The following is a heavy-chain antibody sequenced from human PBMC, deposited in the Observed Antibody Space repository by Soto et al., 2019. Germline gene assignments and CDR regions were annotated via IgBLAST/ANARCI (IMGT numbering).Heavy chain of an antibody. V-gene: IGHV4-39*01. D-gene: IGHD3-3*02. Sequence: PSETLSLTCTVSGGSISSSSYYWGWIRQPPGKGLEWIGSIFYLGSSYYNPSLKSRVTMSVDTSKNQFSLRLRSVTAADTALYFCARHSLALRKNNWFDPWGQGIMVTVSS. CDR1: GGSISSSSYY. CDR2: IFYLGSS. J-gene: IGHJ5*02. CDR3: ARHSLALRKNNWFDP.